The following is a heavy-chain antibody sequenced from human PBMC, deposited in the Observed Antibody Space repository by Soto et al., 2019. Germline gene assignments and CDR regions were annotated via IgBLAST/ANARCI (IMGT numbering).Heavy chain of an antibody. D-gene: IGHD6-13*01. CDR2: IIPIFGTA. CDR3: ARGRWIAAAGTFDY. V-gene: IGHV1-69*13. CDR1: GGTFSSCA. J-gene: IGHJ4*02. Sequence: GASVKVSCKASGGTFSSCAISWVRQAPGQGLEWMGGIIPIFGTANYAQKFQGRVTITADESTSTAYMELSSLRSEDTAVYYCARGRWIAAAGTFDYWGQGTLVTVSS.